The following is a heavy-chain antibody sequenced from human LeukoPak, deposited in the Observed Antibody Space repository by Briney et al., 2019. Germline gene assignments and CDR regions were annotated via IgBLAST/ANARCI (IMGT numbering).Heavy chain of an antibody. CDR1: GFTFSSYA. Sequence: GGSLRLSCAASGFTFSSYAMSWVRQAPGKGLEWVSAISGSGGSTYYADSVKGRFTISRDNSKNTLYLQMNSLRAEDTAVYYCAKVSPYIVVVPAASNPRGMDYWGQGTLVTVSS. V-gene: IGHV3-23*01. J-gene: IGHJ4*02. CDR2: ISGSGGST. CDR3: AKVSPYIVVVPAASNPRGMDY. D-gene: IGHD2-2*01.